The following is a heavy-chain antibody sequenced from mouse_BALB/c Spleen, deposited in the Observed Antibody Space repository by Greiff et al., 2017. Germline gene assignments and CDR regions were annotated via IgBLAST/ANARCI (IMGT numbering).Heavy chain of an antibody. CDR2: ISSGGSYT. J-gene: IGHJ4*01. CDR1: GFTFSSYG. D-gene: IGHD2-4*01. V-gene: IGHV5-6*01. Sequence: VQLKESGGDLVKPGGSLKLSCAASGFTFSSYGMSWVRQTPDKRLEWVATISSGGSYTYYPDSVKGRFTISRDNAKNTLYLQMSSLKSEDTAMYYCARLGGDYESYYAMDYWGQGTSVTVSS. CDR3: ARLGGDYESYYAMDY.